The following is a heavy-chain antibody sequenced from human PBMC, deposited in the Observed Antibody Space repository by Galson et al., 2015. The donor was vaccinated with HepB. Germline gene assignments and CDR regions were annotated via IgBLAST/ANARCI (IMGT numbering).Heavy chain of an antibody. CDR3: TRESGGYSYGYLVPDY. D-gene: IGHD5-18*01. V-gene: IGHV3-49*04. CDR1: GFTFGDYA. J-gene: IGHJ4*02. Sequence: SLRLSCAASGFTFGDYAMSWVRQAPGKGLEWVGFIRSKAYGGTTEYAASVKGRLTISRDDSKSIAYLQMNSLKTEDTAVYYCTRESGGYSYGYLVPDYWGQGTLVTVSS. CDR2: IRSKAYGGTT.